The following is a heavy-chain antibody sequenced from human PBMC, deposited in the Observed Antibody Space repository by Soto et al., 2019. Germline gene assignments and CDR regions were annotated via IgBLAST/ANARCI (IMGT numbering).Heavy chain of an antibody. Sequence: GASVKVSCKASGYTFTSYDINWVRQATGQGLEWMGWMNPNSGNTGYAQKFQGRVTMTRSTSISTAYMELSSLRSEDTAVYYCASPARNYDFWSGYSFDIWGQGTMVTVS. CDR1: GYTFTSYD. CDR3: ASPARNYDFWSGYSFDI. D-gene: IGHD3-3*01. V-gene: IGHV1-8*01. CDR2: MNPNSGNT. J-gene: IGHJ3*02.